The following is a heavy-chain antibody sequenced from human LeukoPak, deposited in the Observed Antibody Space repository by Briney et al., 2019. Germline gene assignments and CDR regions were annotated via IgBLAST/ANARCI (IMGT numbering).Heavy chain of an antibody. V-gene: IGHV4-39*02. CDR3: AREGADVDTAMVTLPFDY. CDR1: GGSISSSSYY. D-gene: IGHD5-18*01. CDR2: IYYSGST. Sequence: SETLSLACTVSGGSISSSSYYWGWIRQPPGKGLEWIGSIYYSGSTYYNPSLKSRVTISVDTSKNQFSLKLSSVTAADTAVYYCAREGADVDTAMVTLPFDYWGQGTLVTVSS. J-gene: IGHJ4*02.